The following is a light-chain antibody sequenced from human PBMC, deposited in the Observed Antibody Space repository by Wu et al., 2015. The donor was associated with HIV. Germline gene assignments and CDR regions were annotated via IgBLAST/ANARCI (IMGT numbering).Light chain of an antibody. CDR2: GAS. CDR1: QGVSKS. CDR3: QQYNTWPPMYT. J-gene: IGKJ2*01. V-gene: IGKV3-15*01. Sequence: EIVLTQSPATLSLSPGERATLSCRASQGVSKSLAWYQQKPGQAPRLLIYGASTRATGIPARFSGSGSETEFTLTISSMQSGDCAVYYCQQYNTWPPMYTFGQGTKLEIK.